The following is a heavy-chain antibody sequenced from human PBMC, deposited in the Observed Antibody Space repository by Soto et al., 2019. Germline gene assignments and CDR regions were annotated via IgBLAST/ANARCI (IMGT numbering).Heavy chain of an antibody. Sequence: GGSLRLSCAASGFTFSSYAMSWVRQAPGKGLEWVSAISGSGGSTYYADSVKGRFTISRDNSKNTLYLQMNSLRAEDTAVYYCAKDRYCSGGSCYSEWAFDIWGQGAMVTVSS. D-gene: IGHD2-15*01. CDR1: GFTFSSYA. V-gene: IGHV3-23*01. CDR2: ISGSGGST. CDR3: AKDRYCSGGSCYSEWAFDI. J-gene: IGHJ3*02.